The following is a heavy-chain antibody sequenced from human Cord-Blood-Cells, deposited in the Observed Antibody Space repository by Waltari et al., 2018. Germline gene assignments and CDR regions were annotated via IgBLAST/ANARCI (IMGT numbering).Heavy chain of an antibody. J-gene: IGHJ5*02. CDR3: AIVPAASNWFDP. V-gene: IGHV1-69*01. CDR1: GGTFSSYA. Sequence: QVQLVQSGAEVKKPGSSVKVSCKASGGTFSSYAISWVRQAPGQGLEWMGGIIPIFGTANYAQKVQGRVTITADESTSTAYRGLSSLRSEDTAVYYCAIVPAASNWFDPWGQGTLVTVSS. CDR2: IIPIFGTA. D-gene: IGHD2-2*01.